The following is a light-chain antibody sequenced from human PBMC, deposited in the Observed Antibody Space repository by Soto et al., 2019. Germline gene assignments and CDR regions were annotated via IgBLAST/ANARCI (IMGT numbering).Light chain of an antibody. J-gene: IGKJ1*01. CDR1: QSINGW. CDR3: HQYHNFPRT. Sequence: DIQLTQPPSTLSASGGDRVTITCRASQSINGWLAWYQQKPGQAPNLLIYKASTLESGVPSRFSGSGSGTEFTLTVSSLQPDDFATYYCHQYHNFPRTLGQGTKVDIK. V-gene: IGKV1-5*03. CDR2: KAS.